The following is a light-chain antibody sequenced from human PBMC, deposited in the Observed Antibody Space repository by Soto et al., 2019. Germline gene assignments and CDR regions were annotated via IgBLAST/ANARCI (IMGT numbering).Light chain of an antibody. CDR3: QQSYSIPYT. V-gene: IGKV4-1*01. CDR2: WAS. J-gene: IGKJ2*01. CDR1: QSVLHRSNNKNY. Sequence: DIVMTQSPDSLAVSLGERATINCKSSQSVLHRSNNKNYLAWYQQRPGQPPKLLIYWASTRESGVPDRFSGSGSGTAFTLTISSLQAEDVAVYYCQQSYSIPYTFGQGTRVEI.